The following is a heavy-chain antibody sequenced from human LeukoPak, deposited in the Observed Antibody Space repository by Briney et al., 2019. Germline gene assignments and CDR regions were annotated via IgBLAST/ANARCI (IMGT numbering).Heavy chain of an antibody. V-gene: IGHV1-2*02. CDR2: INPNSGGT. D-gene: IGHD6-19*01. CDR3: ARGIAVAGTGEFDY. CDR1: GYTFTGYY. J-gene: IGHJ4*02. Sequence: ASVKVSCKASGYTFTGYYMHWVRQAPGQGLEWMGWINPNSGGTNYAQKFQGRVTMTRDTSISTAYMELSRLRSDDTAVYYCARGIAVAGTGEFDYWGQGTLVTVSS.